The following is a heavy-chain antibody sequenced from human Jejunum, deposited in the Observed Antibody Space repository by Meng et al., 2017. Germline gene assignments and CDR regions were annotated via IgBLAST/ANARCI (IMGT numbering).Heavy chain of an antibody. V-gene: IGHV4-30-4*01. CDR1: GGSITSNDYY. D-gene: IGHD3-16*01. CDR3: VREKRRTYYFDY. J-gene: IGHJ4*02. CDR2: IYYSGAT. Sequence: QLQLQESDSGLVKPSQTLSLTCTVSGGSITSNDYYCSCIRQPPGKGLEWIGYIYYSGATYSNPSLKSRATISIDTSKNQFSLRLTSVTAADTAVYYCVREKRRTYYFDYWGQGTLVTVSS.